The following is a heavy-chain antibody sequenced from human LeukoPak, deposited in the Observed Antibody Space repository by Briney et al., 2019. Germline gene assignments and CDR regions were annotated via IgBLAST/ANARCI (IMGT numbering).Heavy chain of an antibody. D-gene: IGHD3-16*01. CDR1: GFTFSSYG. Sequence: GGSLRLSCAASGFTFSSYGMHWVRQAPGKGLEWVAVIWYGGSNKYYADSVKGRFTISRDNSKNTLYLQMNSLRAEDTAVYYCAKDNEGDDAFDIWGQGTMVTVSS. CDR2: IWYGGSNK. V-gene: IGHV3-30*02. J-gene: IGHJ3*02. CDR3: AKDNEGDDAFDI.